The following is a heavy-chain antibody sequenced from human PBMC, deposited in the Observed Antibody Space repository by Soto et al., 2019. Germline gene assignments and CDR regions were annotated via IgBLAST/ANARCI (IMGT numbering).Heavy chain of an antibody. Sequence: EASVKVSFKASGYTFTGYYMHWVRQAPGQGLEWMGWINPNSGGTNYAQKFQGWVTMTRDTSISTAYMELSRLRSDDTAVYYCARDSSKVAAAGDGRRLRGFVEWEFDLWGQGTLVTVSS. V-gene: IGHV1-2*04. CDR3: ARDSSKVAAAGDGRRLRGFVEWEFDL. J-gene: IGHJ4*02. CDR2: INPNSGGT. D-gene: IGHD6-13*01. CDR1: GYTFTGYY.